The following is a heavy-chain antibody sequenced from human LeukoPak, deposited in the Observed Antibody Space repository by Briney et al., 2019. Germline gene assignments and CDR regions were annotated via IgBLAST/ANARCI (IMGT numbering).Heavy chain of an antibody. CDR2: ISYDGSNK. D-gene: IGHD2-21*02. CDR3: AKEDAGGDCYYD. V-gene: IGHV3-30*18. Sequence: PGRSLRLSCAASGFTFSSYAMHWVRQAPGKGLEWVAVISYDGSNKYYADSVKGRFTISRDNSKNTLYLQMNSLRAEDTAVYYCAKEDAGGDCYYDWGQGTLVTVSS. J-gene: IGHJ4*02. CDR1: GFTFSSYA.